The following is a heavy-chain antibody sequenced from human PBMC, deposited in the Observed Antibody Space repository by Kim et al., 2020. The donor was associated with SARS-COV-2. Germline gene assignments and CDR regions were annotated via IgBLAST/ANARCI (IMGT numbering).Heavy chain of an antibody. J-gene: IGHJ4*02. CDR3: ARDLDRPSRAGYSSGWYSY. Sequence: GGSLRLSCAASGFTFGDYYMSWIRQAPGKGLEWVSYISTGSTYTNYADSVKGRFTISRDNAKKSLYLQMSSLRAEDTAVYYCARDLDRPSRAGYSSGWYSYWCQGTLVTVSS. V-gene: IGHV3-11*05. CDR2: ISTGSTYT. D-gene: IGHD6-19*01. CDR1: GFTFGDYY.